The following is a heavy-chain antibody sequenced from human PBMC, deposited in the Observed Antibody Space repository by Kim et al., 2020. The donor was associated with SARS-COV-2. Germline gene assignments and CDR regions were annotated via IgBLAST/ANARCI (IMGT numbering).Heavy chain of an antibody. Sequence: SETLSLTCTVSGGSVSSGSSYWSWIRQPPGKGLEWIGYIYYSGSTNYNPSLKSRVTILVDTSKDQFSLSLSSVTAADTAVYYCARMSRYCSGGSCYSLMDYWGQGTLVTVSS. CDR2: IYYSGST. J-gene: IGHJ4*02. CDR1: GGSVSSGSSY. V-gene: IGHV4-61*01. D-gene: IGHD2-15*01. CDR3: ARMSRYCSGGSCYSLMDY.